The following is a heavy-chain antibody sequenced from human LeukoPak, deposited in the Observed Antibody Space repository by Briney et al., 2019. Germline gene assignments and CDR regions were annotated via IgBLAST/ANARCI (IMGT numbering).Heavy chain of an antibody. V-gene: IGHV3-7*01. CDR2: IKKDGSEK. Sequence: GGSLRLSCAASGFTFSSYWMSWVRQAPGKGLEWVANIKKDGSEKYYVDAVKGRFTISRDNAKTSLYLQMNSLRAEDTAVYYCARGRGLTIFGVISWFDPWGQGTLVTVSS. CDR3: ARGRGLTIFGVISWFDP. D-gene: IGHD3-3*01. CDR1: GFTFSSYW. J-gene: IGHJ5*02.